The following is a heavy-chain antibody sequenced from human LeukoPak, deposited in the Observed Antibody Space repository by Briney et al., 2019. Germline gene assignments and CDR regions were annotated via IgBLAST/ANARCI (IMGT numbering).Heavy chain of an antibody. D-gene: IGHD6-19*01. CDR3: VPGGLAVSGIDY. V-gene: IGHV3-7*01. CDR2: ITPDGSDR. Sequence: GGSLRLSCAVSGFTFNNYWMSWVRQAPGRGLEWVANITPDGSDRYYVDSLKGRVTISRDNTKSSLYLQLNSLRAEDTAVYYCVPGGLAVSGIDYWGQGALVTVSS. CDR1: GFTFNNYW. J-gene: IGHJ4*02.